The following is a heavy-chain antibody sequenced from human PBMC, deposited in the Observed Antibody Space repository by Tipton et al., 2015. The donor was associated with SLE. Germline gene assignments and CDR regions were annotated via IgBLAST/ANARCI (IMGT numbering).Heavy chain of an antibody. CDR3: ARDGRFLEWWFDP. Sequence: SLRLSCAASGFTVSSNYMTWVRQAPGKGLEWVSVIYSGGGTKYADSVKGRFTISRDNSKNTLYLQMNSLRAEDTSIYYCARDGRFLEWWFDPWGQGTLVTVSS. J-gene: IGHJ5*02. V-gene: IGHV3-53*05. CDR2: IYSGGGT. CDR1: GFTVSSNY. D-gene: IGHD3-3*01.